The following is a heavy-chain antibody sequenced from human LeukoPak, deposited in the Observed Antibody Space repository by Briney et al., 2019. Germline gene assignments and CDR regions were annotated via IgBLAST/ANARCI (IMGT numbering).Heavy chain of an antibody. V-gene: IGHV3-33*01. J-gene: IGHJ6*02. CDR3: ASEYSSGAYYYYGMDV. Sequence: GGSLRLSCAASGFTFSSYGMHWVRQAPGKGLEWVAVIWYDGSNKYYADSVKGRFTISRDNSKNTLYLQMNSLRAEDTAVYYCASEYSSGAYYYYGMDVWGQGTTVTVSS. CDR2: IWYDGSNK. D-gene: IGHD6-19*01. CDR1: GFTFSSYG.